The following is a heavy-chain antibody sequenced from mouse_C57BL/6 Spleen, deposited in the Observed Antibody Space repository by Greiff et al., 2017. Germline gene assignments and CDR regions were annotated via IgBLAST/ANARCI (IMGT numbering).Heavy chain of an antibody. D-gene: IGHD2-2*01. CDR3: ARYWVTTKGCYFDG. CDR1: GYTFTGYW. Sequence: QVQLQQSGAELMKPGASVKLSCKATGYTFTGYWLEWVKQRPGHGLEWIGEILPGSGSTNYNEKFKGKATFTADTSSNTASMQLSSLTTEDSAIYYGARYWVTTKGCYFDGWGQGTTLTVSS. J-gene: IGHJ2*01. V-gene: IGHV1-9*01. CDR2: ILPGSGST.